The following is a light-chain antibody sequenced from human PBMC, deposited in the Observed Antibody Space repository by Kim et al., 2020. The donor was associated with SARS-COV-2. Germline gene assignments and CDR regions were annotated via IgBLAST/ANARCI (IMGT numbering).Light chain of an antibody. CDR2: AAS. Sequence: ASVGDRVTITCRASQSISSYLNWYQQKPGKAPKLLIYAASSLQSGVPSSFSGGGSGTDFTLTISSLQPEDFATYYCQQSYSTPLTFGGGTKVDIK. V-gene: IGKV1-39*01. J-gene: IGKJ4*01. CDR1: QSISSY. CDR3: QQSYSTPLT.